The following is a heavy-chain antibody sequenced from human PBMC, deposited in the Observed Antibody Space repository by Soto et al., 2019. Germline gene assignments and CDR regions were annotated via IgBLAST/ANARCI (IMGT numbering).Heavy chain of an antibody. V-gene: IGHV3-33*01. J-gene: IGHJ4*02. CDR1: GFTFSSYG. Sequence: GGSLRLSCAASGFTFSSYGMHWVRQAPGKGLEWVAVIWYDGSNKYYADSVKGRFTISRDNSKNTLYLQMNSLRAEDTAVYYCARGAEQWLVRALGYFDYWGQGTLVTVSS. D-gene: IGHD6-19*01. CDR3: ARGAEQWLVRALGYFDY. CDR2: IWYDGSNK.